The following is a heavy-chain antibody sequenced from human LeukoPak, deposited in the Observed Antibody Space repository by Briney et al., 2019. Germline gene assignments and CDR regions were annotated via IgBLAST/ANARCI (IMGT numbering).Heavy chain of an antibody. CDR1: GFTFSDAW. D-gene: IGHD5-12*01. V-gene: IGHV3-15*01. J-gene: IGHJ4*02. CDR3: TDLGSGYLIDY. CDR2: IKSQTDGGTT. Sequence: GGSLRLSCAASGFTFSDAWMAWVRQAPGKGLEWVGRIKSQTDGGTTDYAAPVKGRFTISRDDSKNTLYLQMNSLKTEDTAVYYCTDLGSGYLIDYWGQGTLVTVSS.